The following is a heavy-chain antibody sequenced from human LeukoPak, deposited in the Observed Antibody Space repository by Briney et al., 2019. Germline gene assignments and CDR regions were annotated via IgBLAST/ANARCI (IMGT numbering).Heavy chain of an antibody. V-gene: IGHV3-66*01. J-gene: IGHJ4*02. CDR2: IYSGGST. Sequence: GESLRLSCAASGFTVSSNYMSWVRQAPGKGLEWVSVIYSGGSTYYAASVKGRFTISRDNSKNTLYLQMNSLRAEDTAVYYCARVLVRGVTDNWGQGTLVTVSS. D-gene: IGHD3-10*01. CDR1: GFTVSSNY. CDR3: ARVLVRGVTDN.